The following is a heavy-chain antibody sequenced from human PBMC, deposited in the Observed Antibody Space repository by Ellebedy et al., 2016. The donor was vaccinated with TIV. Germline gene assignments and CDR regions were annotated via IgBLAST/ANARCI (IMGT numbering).Heavy chain of an antibody. CDR3: ARVLYDSSGNSLNYFDY. CDR1: GGSINSYDHY. D-gene: IGHD3-22*01. J-gene: IGHJ4*02. CDR2: MYYSGST. Sequence: SETLTLTXTVSGGSINSYDHYWSWIRQPPGKGFEWLGSMYYSGSTYFNPSLRSRVSISVGTSKNQFSLNLSSVTAADTAVYYCARVLYDSSGNSLNYFDYWGRGTLLTVSS. V-gene: IGHV4-30-4*01.